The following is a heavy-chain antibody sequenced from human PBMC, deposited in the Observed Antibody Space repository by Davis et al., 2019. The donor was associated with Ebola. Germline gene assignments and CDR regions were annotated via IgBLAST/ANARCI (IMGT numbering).Heavy chain of an antibody. CDR2: LYYVGYT. V-gene: IGHV4-39*07. CDR3: ARGLQGWLHSRGFFDF. Sequence: SETLSLTCTVSGGSISSGGHYWGWIRQPPGRDLQWIASLYYVGYTYYNPSLKSRVTISIDTSKNHFSLRLRSVTAADTAVYFCARGLQGWLHSRGFFDFWGQGTLVAVSS. CDR1: GGSISSGGHY. J-gene: IGHJ4*02. D-gene: IGHD5-24*01.